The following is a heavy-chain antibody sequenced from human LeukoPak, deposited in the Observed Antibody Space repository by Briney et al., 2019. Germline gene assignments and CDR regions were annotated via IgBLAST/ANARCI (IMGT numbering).Heavy chain of an antibody. D-gene: IGHD3-10*01. J-gene: IGHJ4*02. Sequence: GGSLRLSCAASGFTFSSYSMNWVRQAPGKGLEWVSYISSSSTIYYADSVKGRFTISRDNAKNSLYLQMNSLRAEDTAVYYCASGSGSYQYYWGQGTLVTVSS. CDR3: ASGSGSYQYY. V-gene: IGHV3-48*01. CDR1: GFTFSSYS. CDR2: ISSSSTI.